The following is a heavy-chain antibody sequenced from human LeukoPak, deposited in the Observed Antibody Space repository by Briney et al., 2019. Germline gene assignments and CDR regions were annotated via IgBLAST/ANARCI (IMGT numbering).Heavy chain of an antibody. CDR3: ASATLPWIQPDDYYYYMDV. J-gene: IGHJ6*03. D-gene: IGHD5-18*01. CDR1: GYTFTSYD. Sequence: ASVKVSCKASGYTFTSYDISWVRQAPGQGLEWMGWIIAYNGNTNYAQKLQGRVTMTTDTSTSTAYMELRSLRSDDTAVYYCASATLPWIQPDDYYYYMDVWGKGTTVTVSS. V-gene: IGHV1-18*01. CDR2: IIAYNGNT.